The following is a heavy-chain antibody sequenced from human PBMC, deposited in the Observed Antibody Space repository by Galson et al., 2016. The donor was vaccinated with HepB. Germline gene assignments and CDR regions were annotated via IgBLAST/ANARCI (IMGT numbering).Heavy chain of an antibody. D-gene: IGHD3-10*01. J-gene: IGHJ4*02. V-gene: IGHV3-74*01. CDR1: GFTFSKYW. CDR2: INSDGSST. CDR3: ARSSGSGVDY. Sequence: SLRLSCAASGFTFSKYWMHWVRQAPGKGLVWVSRINSDGSSTSYADSVKGRFTISRDNAKNTLSLQMSSLGVEDTAVYYCARSSGSGVDYWGQGTMVTVSS.